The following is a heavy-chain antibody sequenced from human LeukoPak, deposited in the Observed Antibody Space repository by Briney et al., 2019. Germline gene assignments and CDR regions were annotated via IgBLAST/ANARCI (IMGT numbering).Heavy chain of an antibody. J-gene: IGHJ5*02. Sequence: AGSLRLSCSASGLSFTNYAMMWVRQAPGKGLQWISTLTGYGGAYYADSGEGRFIISRDISKNTMFLQMYSLRAEDTAVYYCAKGAAAGKVDWFDPWGQGTLVTVSS. CDR2: LTGYGGA. D-gene: IGHD6-13*01. CDR3: AKGAAAGKVDWFDP. CDR1: GLSFTNYA. V-gene: IGHV3-23*01.